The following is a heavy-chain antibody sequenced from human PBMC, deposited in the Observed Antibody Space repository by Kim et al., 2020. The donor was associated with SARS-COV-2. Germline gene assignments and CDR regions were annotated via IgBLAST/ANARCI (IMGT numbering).Heavy chain of an antibody. CDR3: ARDRGNGEYYFDY. J-gene: IGHJ4*02. V-gene: IGHV3-11*04. Sequence: YADSVKGRFTNSRDNAKNSLYLQMNSLRAEDTAVYYCARDRGNGEYYFDYWGQGTLVTVSS. D-gene: IGHD3-10*01.